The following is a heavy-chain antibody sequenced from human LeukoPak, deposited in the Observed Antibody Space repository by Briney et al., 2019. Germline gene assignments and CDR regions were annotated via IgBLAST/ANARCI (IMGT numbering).Heavy chain of an antibody. Sequence: PSETLSLTCTVSGGSISSSSYYWGWIRQPPGKGLEWIASIYYSGSTDFNPSLKSRVTISVDTYKNQFSLKLRSVTAADTAVYYCARHQYYFDASSHYPDYWGQGTLVTVSS. J-gene: IGHJ4*02. V-gene: IGHV4-39*01. CDR3: ARHQYYFDASSHYPDY. D-gene: IGHD3-22*01. CDR2: IYYSGST. CDR1: GGSISSSSYY.